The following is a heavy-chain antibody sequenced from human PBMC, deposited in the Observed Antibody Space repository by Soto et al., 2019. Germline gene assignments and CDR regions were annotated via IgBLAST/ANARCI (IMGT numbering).Heavy chain of an antibody. CDR3: ARDSLEDDYIWGSYRLSHAFDI. D-gene: IGHD3-16*02. CDR2: INSDGSST. J-gene: IGHJ3*02. Sequence: PGGSLRLACAAAGVTCSSYWMHWVRQAPGKGLVWVSRINSDGSSTSYADSVKGRFTISRDNAKNTLYLQMNSLRAEDTAVYYCARDSLEDDYIWGSYRLSHAFDIWGQGTMVTVSS. CDR1: GVTCSSYW. V-gene: IGHV3-74*01.